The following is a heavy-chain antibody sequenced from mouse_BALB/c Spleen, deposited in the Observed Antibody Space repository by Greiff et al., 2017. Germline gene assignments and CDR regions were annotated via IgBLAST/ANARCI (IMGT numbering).Heavy chain of an antibody. CDR1: GFSLTSYG. J-gene: IGHJ3*01. Sequence: VKLVESGPGLVQPSQSLSITCTVSGFSLTSYGVHWVRQSPGKGLEWLGVIWSGGSTDYNAAFISRLSISKDNSKRQVFFKMNSLQANDTAIYYCARTPGSSGPFAYWGQGTLVTVSA. CDR3: ARTPGSSGPFAY. V-gene: IGHV2-2*02. D-gene: IGHD3-1*01. CDR2: IWSGGST.